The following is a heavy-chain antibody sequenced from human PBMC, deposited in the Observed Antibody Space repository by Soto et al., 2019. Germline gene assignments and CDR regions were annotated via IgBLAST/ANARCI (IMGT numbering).Heavy chain of an antibody. J-gene: IGHJ4*02. CDR3: ARANCVRCPFDL. V-gene: IGHV4-61*08. CDR1: GASLTRGVYY. Sequence: QVQLQESGPRLAKPSESLSLTCSVSGASLTRGVYYWSWVRQPPGRQLEWIGSIYYRGTTIYNPSLTGRVTISEDTSTNQVSVTMKSVTAADTAVYFCARANCVRCPFDLWGQGTLVTVSS. CDR2: IYYRGTT. D-gene: IGHD1-1*01.